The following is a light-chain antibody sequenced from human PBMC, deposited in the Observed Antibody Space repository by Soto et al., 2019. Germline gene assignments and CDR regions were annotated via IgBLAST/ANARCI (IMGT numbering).Light chain of an antibody. Sequence: EIVLTQSPGTLSLSPGERATLSCRASQSVSSSYLAWYQQTPGRAPKLLIYDASTLESGVPSRFSGSRSGTDFTLTVSSLQPGDFATYYCQQFDDYPFTFGPGTKVDIK. CDR2: DAS. V-gene: IGKV3D-7*01. CDR3: QQFDDYPFT. CDR1: QSVSSSY. J-gene: IGKJ3*01.